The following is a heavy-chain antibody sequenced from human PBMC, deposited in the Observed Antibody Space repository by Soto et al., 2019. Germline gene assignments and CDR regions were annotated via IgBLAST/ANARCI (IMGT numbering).Heavy chain of an antibody. CDR3: ARLSRGAKWELLLLRPYYFDY. J-gene: IGHJ4*02. CDR2: INHSGST. D-gene: IGHD1-26*01. Sequence: QVQLQQRGAGLLKPSETLSLTCAVYGGSFSGYYWSWIRQPPGKGLEWIGEINHSGSTNYNPSLKSRVTISVDTSKNQFSLKLSSVTAADTAVYYCARLSRGAKWELLLLRPYYFDYWGQGTLVTVSS. V-gene: IGHV4-34*01. CDR1: GGSFSGYY.